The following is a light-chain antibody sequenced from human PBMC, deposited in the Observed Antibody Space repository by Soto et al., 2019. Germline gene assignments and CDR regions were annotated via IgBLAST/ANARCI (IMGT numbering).Light chain of an antibody. CDR1: SSNIGAGYD. CDR3: QSYESSLSGSV. Sequence: QSVLTQPPSLSGAPGQRVIISCTGSSSNIGAGYDVHWYQQLPGTAPKLLIYGNKNRPSGVPDRISGSKSDTSASLAITGVQAEDEGDYYCQSYESSLSGSVFGGGTKLTVL. V-gene: IGLV1-40*01. CDR2: GNK. J-gene: IGLJ2*01.